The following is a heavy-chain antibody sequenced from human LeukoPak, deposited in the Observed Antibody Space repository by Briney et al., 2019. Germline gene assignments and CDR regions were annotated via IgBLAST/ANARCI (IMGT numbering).Heavy chain of an antibody. CDR3: ARHGVGATDY. CDR2: IYHSGST. J-gene: IGHJ4*02. Sequence: PSETLSLTCTVSGYSISSGYYWGWIRQPPGKGLEWIGSIYHSGSTYYNPSLKSRVTISVDTSKNQFSLKLSSVTAADTAVYYCARHGVGATDYWGQGTLVTVSS. V-gene: IGHV4-38-2*02. D-gene: IGHD1-26*01. CDR1: GYSISSGYY.